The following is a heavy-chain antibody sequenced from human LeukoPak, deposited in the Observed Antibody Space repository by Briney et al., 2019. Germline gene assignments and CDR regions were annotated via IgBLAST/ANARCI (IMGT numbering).Heavy chain of an antibody. CDR1: GFTFSSYA. Sequence: GGSLRLSYAASGFTFSSYAMSWVRQAPGKGLEWVSAISGSGGSTYYADSVKGRFTISRDNSKNTLYLQMNSLRAEDTAVYYCAKGESYCSSTSCYKIATEYWGQGTLVTVSS. CDR3: AKGESYCSSTSCYKIATEY. CDR2: ISGSGGST. D-gene: IGHD2-2*02. V-gene: IGHV3-23*01. J-gene: IGHJ4*02.